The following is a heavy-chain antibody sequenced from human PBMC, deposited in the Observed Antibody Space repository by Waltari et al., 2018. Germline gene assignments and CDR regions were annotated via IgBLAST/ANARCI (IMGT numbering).Heavy chain of an antibody. J-gene: IGHJ5*02. D-gene: IGHD1-26*01. CDR1: GGSISSYY. V-gene: IGHV4-59*01. CDR2: IYYSGST. Sequence: QVQLQESGPGLVKPSETLSLTCTVSGGSISSYYWSWIRQPPGKGLEWIGDIYYSGSTNYNPSLKSRVTIAVDTSKNQFSLKLSSVTAADTAVYYCASHRGSSYNWFDPWGQGTLVTVSS. CDR3: ASHRGSSYNWFDP.